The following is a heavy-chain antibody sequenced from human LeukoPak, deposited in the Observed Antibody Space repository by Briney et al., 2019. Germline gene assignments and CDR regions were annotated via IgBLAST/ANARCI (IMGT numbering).Heavy chain of an antibody. CDR2: IYHSGST. V-gene: IGHV4-34*01. J-gene: IGHJ6*02. CDR1: GGSFSGYY. CDR3: ARYYYYGMDV. Sequence: PSETLSLTCAVHGGSFSGYYWSWIRQPPGKGLEWIGEIYHSGSTNYNPSLKSRVTISVDASKDQFSLKLSSVTAADTAVYYCARYYYYGMDVWGQGTTVTVSS.